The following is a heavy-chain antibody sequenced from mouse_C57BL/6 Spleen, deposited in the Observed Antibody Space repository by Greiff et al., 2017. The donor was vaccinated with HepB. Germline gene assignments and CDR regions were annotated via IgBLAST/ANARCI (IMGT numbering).Heavy chain of an antibody. CDR2: IYPGNGDT. J-gene: IGHJ1*03. V-gene: IGHV1-12*01. Sequence: QVQLKESGAELVRPGASVKMSCKASGYTFTSYNMHWVKQTPRQGLEWIGAIYPGNGDTSYNQKFKGKATLTVDKSSSTAYMQLSSLTSEDSAVYFCARSLIYYYGSSQGYFDVWGTGTTVTVSS. D-gene: IGHD1-1*01. CDR3: ARSLIYYYGSSQGYFDV. CDR1: GYTFTSYN.